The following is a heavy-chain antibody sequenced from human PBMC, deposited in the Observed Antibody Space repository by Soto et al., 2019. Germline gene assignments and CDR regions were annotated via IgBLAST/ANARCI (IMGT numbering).Heavy chain of an antibody. V-gene: IGHV3-23*01. Sequence: GGSLRLSCAASGFTFSSYAMSWVHQAPGKGLEWVSAISGSGGSTYYADSVKGRFTISRDNSKNTLYLQMNSLRAEDTAVYYCAKKGYSSSSAFDIWGQGTMVTVSS. CDR3: AKKGYSSSSAFDI. D-gene: IGHD6-6*01. CDR2: ISGSGGST. CDR1: GFTFSSYA. J-gene: IGHJ3*02.